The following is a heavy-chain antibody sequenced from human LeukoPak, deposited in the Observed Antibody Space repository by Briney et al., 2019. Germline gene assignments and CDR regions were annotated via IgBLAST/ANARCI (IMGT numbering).Heavy chain of an antibody. J-gene: IGHJ4*02. D-gene: IGHD2-8*01. CDR2: IYYSGST. V-gene: IGHV4-39*01. CDR1: GGSISSSSYY. CDR3: ARRGKMVYEVGFDY. Sequence: SETLSLTCTVSGGSISSSSYYWGWIRQPPGKGLEWIGSIYYSGSTYYNPSLKSRVTISVDTSKNQFSLKLSSVTAADTAVYYCARRGKMVYEVGFDYWGQGTLVTVSS.